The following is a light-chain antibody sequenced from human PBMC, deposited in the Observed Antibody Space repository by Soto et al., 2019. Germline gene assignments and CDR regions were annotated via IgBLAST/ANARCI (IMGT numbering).Light chain of an antibody. CDR3: CSYAGSLVV. J-gene: IGLJ2*01. CDR2: DVS. CDR1: SSDVGGYNY. V-gene: IGLV2-11*01. Sequence: QSALTQPRSVSESPGQSVTISCTGTSSDVGGYNYVSWYQQHPGKAPKLMIYDVSKRPSGVPDRFSGSKSGNTASLTISGLQAEDEADYYCCSYAGSLVVFGGGTKLTVL.